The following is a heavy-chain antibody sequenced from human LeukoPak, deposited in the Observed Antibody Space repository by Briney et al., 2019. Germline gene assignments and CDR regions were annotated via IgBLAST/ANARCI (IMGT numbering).Heavy chain of an antibody. Sequence: ASVKVSCKASGYTFTGYYMHWVRQAPGQGLEGMGWINPNSGGTNYAQKFQGRVTMTRDTSISTAYMELSRLRSDDTAVYYCARGYSSGWYQLLYWGQGTLVTVSS. CDR2: INPNSGGT. V-gene: IGHV1-2*02. D-gene: IGHD6-19*01. CDR3: ARGYSSGWYQLLY. CDR1: GYTFTGYY. J-gene: IGHJ4*02.